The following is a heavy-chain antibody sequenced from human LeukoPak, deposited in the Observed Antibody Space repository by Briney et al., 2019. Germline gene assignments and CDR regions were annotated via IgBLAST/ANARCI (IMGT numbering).Heavy chain of an antibody. CDR2: IYYSGST. CDR3: ARRDFWSGYFDY. CDR1: GGSISSSSYY. V-gene: IGHV4-39*01. Sequence: PSETLSLTCTVPGGSISSSSYYWGWIRQPPGKGLEWIGSIYYSGSTYYNPSLKSRVTISVDTSKNQFSLKLSSVTAADTAVYYCARRDFWSGYFDYWGQGTLVTVSS. D-gene: IGHD3-3*01. J-gene: IGHJ4*02.